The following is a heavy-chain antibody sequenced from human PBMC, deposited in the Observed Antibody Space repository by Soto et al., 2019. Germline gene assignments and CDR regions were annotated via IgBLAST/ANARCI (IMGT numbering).Heavy chain of an antibody. CDR3: ARSPACGTCYTDLDL. CDR2: ANPSSGNI. J-gene: IGHJ4*02. Sequence: ASVKVSCKASGYTFGTYDINWVRQAAGQGLEWLGWANPSSGNIGYAQKFQGRVTMTRDTSITTAYMELSSLRSEDTAVYFCARSPACGTCYTDLDLWGQGTLVTVSS. D-gene: IGHD2-2*02. CDR1: GYTFGTYD. V-gene: IGHV1-8*01.